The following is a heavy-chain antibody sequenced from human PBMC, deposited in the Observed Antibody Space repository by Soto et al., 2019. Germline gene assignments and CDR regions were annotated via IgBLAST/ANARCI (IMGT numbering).Heavy chain of an antibody. CDR2: ISYDGSNK. J-gene: IGHJ4*02. CDR1: GFTFSSYG. V-gene: IGHV3-30*18. CDR3: AKGSSRSDY. Sequence: QVQLVESGGGVVQPGRSLRLSCVASGFTFSSYGMHWVRQAPGKGLEWVAVISYDGSNKYYADSVKGRFTISRDNSKNTLYLQMNSLRAEDTAVYYCAKGSSRSDYWGQGTLVTVSS. D-gene: IGHD3-10*01.